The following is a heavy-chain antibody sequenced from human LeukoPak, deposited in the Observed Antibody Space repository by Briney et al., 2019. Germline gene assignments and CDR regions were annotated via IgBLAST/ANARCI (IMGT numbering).Heavy chain of an antibody. D-gene: IGHD1-26*01. CDR1: GFTSSAYW. V-gene: IGHV3-74*01. CDR2: INSDVSTT. Sequence: GGSLRLSCAASGFTSSAYWMHWVRQVPGKGLVWVSRINSDVSTTNYADSVKGRFTISGDNAKNTIYLQMNSLRAEDTAVYYCARYGRYRAFDIWGPGTVVTVSS. J-gene: IGHJ3*02. CDR3: ARYGRYRAFDI.